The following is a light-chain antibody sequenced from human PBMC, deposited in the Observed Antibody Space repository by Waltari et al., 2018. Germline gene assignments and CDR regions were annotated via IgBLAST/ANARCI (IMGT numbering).Light chain of an antibody. CDR1: QSVSRS. V-gene: IGKV3-20*01. CDR3: QHYVRLPAT. J-gene: IGKJ1*01. Sequence: EIVLTQSPGPLSLSPGERVTLSCRASQSVSRSLAWYQQKPGQAPRLLLYAASSSATGIPGRVSGSGSGTDFSLTISRLEPEDFAVYYCQHYVRLPATFGQGTKVEI. CDR2: AAS.